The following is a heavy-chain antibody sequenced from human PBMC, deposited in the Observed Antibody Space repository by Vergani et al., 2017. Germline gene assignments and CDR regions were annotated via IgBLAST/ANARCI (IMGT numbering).Heavy chain of an antibody. CDR3: ARVTHNWFDP. Sequence: QVQLQQWGAGLLKPSETLSLTCAVSGGSISSGSYYWSWIRQHPGKGLEWIGYIYYSGSTYYNPSLKSRVTISVDTSKNQFSLKLSSVTAADTAVYYCARVTHNWFDPWGQGTLVTVSS. CDR1: GGSISSGSYY. J-gene: IGHJ5*02. V-gene: IGHV4-31*11. CDR2: IYYSGST.